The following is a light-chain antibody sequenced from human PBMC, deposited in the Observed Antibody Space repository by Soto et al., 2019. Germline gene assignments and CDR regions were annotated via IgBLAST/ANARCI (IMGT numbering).Light chain of an antibody. V-gene: IGKV3-20*01. CDR3: QQYGSSSWT. J-gene: IGKJ1*01. CDR2: GTS. Sequence: EIVLTQSPGTLSLSPGERATLSCRASQSVSSSYLAWYQQKPGQAPRLLIYGTSSRATAIPDRFSGSGSGXXXXXXXXXLEPEDFAVYYCQQYGSSSWTFGQGTKVEIK. CDR1: QSVSSSY.